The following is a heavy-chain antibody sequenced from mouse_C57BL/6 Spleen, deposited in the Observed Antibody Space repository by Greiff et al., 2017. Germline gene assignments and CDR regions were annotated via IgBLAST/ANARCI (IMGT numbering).Heavy chain of an antibody. CDR3: TRCSSYVWYFEG. V-gene: IGHV1-15*01. CDR1: GYTFTDYE. Sequence: QVQLQQSGAELVRPGASVTLSCKASGYTFTDYEMHWVKQTPVHGLEWIGAIDPETGGTAYNQKFKGKAILTADKSSSTAYMELRSLTSEDSAVYYCTRCSSYVWYFEGWGTGTTVTVSS. D-gene: IGHD1-1*01. CDR2: IDPETGGT. J-gene: IGHJ1*03.